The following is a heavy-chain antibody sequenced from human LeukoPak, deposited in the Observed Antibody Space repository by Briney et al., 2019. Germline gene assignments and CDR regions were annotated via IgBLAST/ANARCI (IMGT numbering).Heavy chain of an antibody. CDR3: ARVWVRMYCGGDCPRGAFDI. V-gene: IGHV4-30-4*08. CDR2: IYNSKSSEST. CDR1: GGSISSDDYY. J-gene: IGHJ3*02. D-gene: IGHD2-21*01. Sequence: SQTLSLTCTVSGGSISSDDYYWSWIRQPPGKGLEYIGYIYNSKSSESTHYNPSLKSRVTISVDTSRNQFSLKLKSVTAADTAVYYCARVWVRMYCGGDCPRGAFDIWGQGTMVTVSS.